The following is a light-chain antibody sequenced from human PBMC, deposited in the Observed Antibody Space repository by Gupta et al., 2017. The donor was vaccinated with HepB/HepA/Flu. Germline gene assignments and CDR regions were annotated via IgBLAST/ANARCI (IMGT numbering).Light chain of an antibody. CDR1: SSNIGAGYD. CDR2: GNS. V-gene: IGLV1-40*01. Sequence: QSVLTQPPSESGAPGQRVTIACTGSSSNIGAGYDVHWYQQLPGTAPKLLIYGNSNRPSGVPDRFSGSKSGTSASLAIPGLHAEDEADYYCQSYDSSLSGVVFGGGTKLTVL. J-gene: IGLJ2*01. CDR3: QSYDSSLSGVV.